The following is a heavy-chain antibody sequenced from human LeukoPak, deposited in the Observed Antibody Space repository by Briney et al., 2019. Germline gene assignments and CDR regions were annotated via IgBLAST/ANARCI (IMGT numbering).Heavy chain of an antibody. Sequence: GASVKVSCKASRYTFTGYYMHWVRQAPGQGLEWMAWINPNSGGTYYAQNFHDRITMTRGTSISTAYMELNRLRSDDTAIYYCARANALYCSSTSCLFDYWGQGTLVTVSS. J-gene: IGHJ4*02. D-gene: IGHD2-2*01. CDR2: INPNSGGT. CDR1: RYTFTGYY. V-gene: IGHV1-2*02. CDR3: ARANALYCSSTSCLFDY.